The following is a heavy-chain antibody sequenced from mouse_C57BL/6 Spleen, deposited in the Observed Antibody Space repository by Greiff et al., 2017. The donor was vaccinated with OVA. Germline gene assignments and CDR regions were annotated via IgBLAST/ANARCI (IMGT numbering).Heavy chain of an antibody. CDR3: ARESPGGAMDY. V-gene: IGHV3-6*01. J-gene: IGHJ4*01. CDR1: GYSITSGYY. Sequence: EVKLQESGPGLVKPSQSLSLTCSVTGYSITSGYYWNWIRQFPGNKLEWMGYISYDGSNNYNPSLKNRISITRDTSKNQFFLKLNSVTTEDTATYYCARESPGGAMDYWGQGTSVTVSS. CDR2: ISYDGSN.